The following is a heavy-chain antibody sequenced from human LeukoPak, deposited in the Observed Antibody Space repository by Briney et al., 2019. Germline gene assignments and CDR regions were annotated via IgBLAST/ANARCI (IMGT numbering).Heavy chain of an antibody. D-gene: IGHD6-19*01. Sequence: PSETLSLTCSLCGRSISSHYWSWIRQAPAKRLEWIGYIYYNGNTNYISSLKSRVTISVDTSKNQFSLKLRSVTAADTAVYYCARGGWYLDYWGQGTLVTVSS. J-gene: IGHJ4*02. CDR2: IYYNGNT. CDR1: GRSISSHY. V-gene: IGHV4-59*11. CDR3: ARGGWYLDY.